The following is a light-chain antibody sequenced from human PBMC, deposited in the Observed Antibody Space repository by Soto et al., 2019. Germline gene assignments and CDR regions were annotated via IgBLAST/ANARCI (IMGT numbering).Light chain of an antibody. CDR2: DAS. CDR1: QSVSSY. Sequence: EIVLTQSPATLSLSPGERATLSCRASQSVSSYLAWYQQKPGQAPRLLIYDASNRASCIPARFSGSGSGTDFTLTISSLEHEDFAVYYCQQRSNWPITFGPGTKVDIK. V-gene: IGKV3-11*01. CDR3: QQRSNWPIT. J-gene: IGKJ3*01.